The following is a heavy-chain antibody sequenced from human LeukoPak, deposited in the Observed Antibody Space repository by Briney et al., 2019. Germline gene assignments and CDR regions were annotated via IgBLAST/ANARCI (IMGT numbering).Heavy chain of an antibody. D-gene: IGHD6-25*01. CDR3: ARGPRIPARLRFAP. CDR1: GYTFTSYD. Sequence: ASVKVSCKASGYTFTSYDINWVRQATGQGLEWMGWMNPNSGNTGYAQKFQGRVTMTRNTSISPAYMELRSLRSEDTAVYYCARGPRIPARLRFAPRGKGTLATVA. J-gene: IGHJ5*02. V-gene: IGHV1-8*01. CDR2: MNPNSGNT.